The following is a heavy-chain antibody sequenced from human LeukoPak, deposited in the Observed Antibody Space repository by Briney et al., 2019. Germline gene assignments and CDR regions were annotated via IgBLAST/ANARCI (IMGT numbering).Heavy chain of an antibody. CDR2: IRYDGSNK. Sequence: GGSLRLSCTASGFTFSSYGMHWVRQAPGKGLEWVAFIRYDGSNKYYADSVKGRFTISRDNSKNTLYLQMNSLRAEDTAVYYCAKATDEQIDPWGQGTLVTVSS. CDR3: AKATDEQIDP. V-gene: IGHV3-30*02. CDR1: GFTFSSYG. J-gene: IGHJ5*02.